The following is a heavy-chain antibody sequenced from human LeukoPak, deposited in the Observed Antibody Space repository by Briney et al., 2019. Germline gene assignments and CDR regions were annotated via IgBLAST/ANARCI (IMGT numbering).Heavy chain of an antibody. CDR2: ISWNDDK. Sequence: SGPTLVKATQTLTLTCTFFGLSRSTSGVGVGWIRQPPGKALEWLALISWNDDKRYSPSLKSRLTITKDPSKNQVVLTIATMAPVDTATYYCAHSHYRLLYFDPWGQGTLVTVSS. J-gene: IGHJ5*02. D-gene: IGHD2-2*02. V-gene: IGHV2-5*01. CDR1: GLSRSTSGVG. CDR3: AHSHYRLLYFDP.